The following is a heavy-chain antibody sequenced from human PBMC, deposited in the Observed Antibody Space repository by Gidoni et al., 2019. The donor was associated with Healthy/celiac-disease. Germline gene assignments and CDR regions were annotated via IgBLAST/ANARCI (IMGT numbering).Heavy chain of an antibody. CDR1: GYTFTSYG. D-gene: IGHD2-2*01. CDR3: ARDVAPTHIVVVTAADINYYDYYGMDV. J-gene: IGHJ6*02. CDR2: ISAYNGNT. Sequence: QVQLVQSGAEVKKPGASVKVSCKASGYTFTSYGISWVRQAPGQGIEWMGWISAYNGNTKYAQKLQGRVTMTTDTSTSTDYRERRSLRSDDTAVYYCARDVAPTHIVVVTAADINYYDYYGMDVWGQGTTVTVSS. V-gene: IGHV1-18*01.